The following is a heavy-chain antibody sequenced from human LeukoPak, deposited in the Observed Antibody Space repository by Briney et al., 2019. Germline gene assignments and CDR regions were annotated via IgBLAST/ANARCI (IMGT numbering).Heavy chain of an antibody. J-gene: IGHJ5*02. V-gene: IGHV3-7*03. D-gene: IGHD3-10*01. CDR1: GFTFSSYR. CDR2: IKQDGSEK. Sequence: PGGSLRLSCAASGFTFSSYRMSWVRQAPGKGLEWVANIKQDGSEKYYVDSVKGRFTISRDNAKNSLYLQMNSLRAEDTAVYYCARESLLWFGELWGGFDPWGQGTLVTVSS. CDR3: ARESLLWFGELWGGFDP.